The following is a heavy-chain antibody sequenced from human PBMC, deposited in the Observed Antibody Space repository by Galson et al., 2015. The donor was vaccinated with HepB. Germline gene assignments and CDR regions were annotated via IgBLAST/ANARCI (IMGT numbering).Heavy chain of an antibody. J-gene: IGHJ4*02. D-gene: IGHD2-2*01. V-gene: IGHV3-9*01. CDR2: ISWNSGSI. CDR3: AKDIVELGCSSTSCYRPFGY. CDR1: GFTFDDYA. Sequence: SLRLSCAASGFTFDDYAMHWVRHAPGKGLEWVSGISWNSGSIGYADSVKGRFTISRDNAKNSLYLQMNSLRAEDTALYYCAKDIVELGCSSTSCYRPFGYWGQGTLVTVSS.